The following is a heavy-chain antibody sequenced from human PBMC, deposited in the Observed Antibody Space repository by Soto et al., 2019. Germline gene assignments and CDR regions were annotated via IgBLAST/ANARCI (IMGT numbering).Heavy chain of an antibody. D-gene: IGHD6-13*01. CDR1: GYTLTELS. J-gene: IGHJ6*02. CDR2: FDPEDGET. CDR3: ATDPYSRGLGYYYYYGMDV. Sequence: GASVKVSCKVSGYTLTELSMHWVRQAPGKGLEWMGGFDPEDGETIYAQKFQGRVTMTEDTSTDTAYMELSSLRSEDTAVYYCATDPYSRGLGYYYYYGMDVWGQGTTVTVSS. V-gene: IGHV1-24*01.